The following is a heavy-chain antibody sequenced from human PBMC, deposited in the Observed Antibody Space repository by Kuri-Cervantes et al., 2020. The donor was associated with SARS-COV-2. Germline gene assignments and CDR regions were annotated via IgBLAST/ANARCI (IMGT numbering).Heavy chain of an antibody. Sequence: SETLSLTCIVSGGSINDGDYYWTWIRQPPGKALEWIGFIYYTGSTFYTPSLESRVTISLDTSGNHFSLKLRSVTAADTAVFYCVREYWGPGYYYMDVWGKGTTVTVSS. CDR3: VREYWGPGYYYMDV. D-gene: IGHD7-27*01. CDR2: IYYTGST. J-gene: IGHJ6*03. V-gene: IGHV4-30-4*08. CDR1: GGSINDGDYY.